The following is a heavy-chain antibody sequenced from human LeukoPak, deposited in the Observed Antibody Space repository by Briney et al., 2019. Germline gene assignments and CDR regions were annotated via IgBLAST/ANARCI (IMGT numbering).Heavy chain of an antibody. D-gene: IGHD3-22*01. J-gene: IGHJ6*03. CDR1: GGSISSYY. Sequence: SETLSLTCTVPGGSISSYYWSWIRQPPGKGLEWIGNIYYSGSTNYNPSLKSRVTISVDTTKNQFSLKLSSVTAADTAVYYCTRGSIAYYYMDVWGKGTTVTISS. V-gene: IGHV4-59*01. CDR3: TRGSIAYYYMDV. CDR2: IYYSGST.